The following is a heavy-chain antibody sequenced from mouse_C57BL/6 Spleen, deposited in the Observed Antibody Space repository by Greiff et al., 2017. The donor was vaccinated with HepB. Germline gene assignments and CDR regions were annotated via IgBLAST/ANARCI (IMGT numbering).Heavy chain of an antibody. D-gene: IGHD2-1*01. Sequence: EVKLVESGGGLVKPGGSLKLCCAASGFTFSDYGMHWVRQAPEKGLEWVAYISSGSSTIYYADTVKGRFTISRDNAKNTLFLQMTSLRSEDTALYYCARKFYWYFNYWSQGTTLTVSS. J-gene: IGHJ2*01. CDR3: ARKFYWYFNY. CDR2: ISSGSSTI. CDR1: GFTFSDYG. V-gene: IGHV5-17*01.